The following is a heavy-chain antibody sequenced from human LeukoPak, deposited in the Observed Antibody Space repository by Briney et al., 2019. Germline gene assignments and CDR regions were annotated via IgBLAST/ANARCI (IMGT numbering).Heavy chain of an antibody. D-gene: IGHD3-22*01. CDR2: IYHRGTT. J-gene: IGHJ4*02. V-gene: IGHV4-38-2*02. CDR1: GYSISTGYF. CDR3: ARDGAVRGYSFDS. Sequence: PSETLSLICTGSGYSISTGYFWGWIRQPPGKGLEWIGNIYHRGTTYYNPSLMTRVNLSVDTSKNQFPLKLNSVTAADTAVYYCARDGAVRGYSFDSWGQGTLVTVSS.